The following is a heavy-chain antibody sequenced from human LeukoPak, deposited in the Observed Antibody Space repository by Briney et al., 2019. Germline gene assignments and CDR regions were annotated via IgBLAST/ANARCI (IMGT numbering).Heavy chain of an antibody. Sequence: ASVKVSCKVSGYTVTELSMHWVRQSPGKGLEWMGGFHPEDGETIYAQKFQGRVTMTEDTSTDTAYMELSGLRSEDTAVYYCARDLENCGGDCPPDYWGQGTLVTVSS. CDR3: ARDLENCGGDCPPDY. V-gene: IGHV1-24*01. CDR1: GYTVTELS. J-gene: IGHJ4*02. D-gene: IGHD2-21*02. CDR2: FHPEDGET.